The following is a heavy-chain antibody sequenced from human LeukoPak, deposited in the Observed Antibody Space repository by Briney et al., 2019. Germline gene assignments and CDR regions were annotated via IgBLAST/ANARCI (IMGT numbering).Heavy chain of an antibody. CDR2: INHSGST. CDR1: GGSFSGYY. Sequence: TSETLSLTCAVYGGSFSGYYWSWIRQPPGKGLEWIGEINHSGSTNYNPSLKSRVTISVDTSKNQFSLKLSSVTAADTAVYYCARGRFYYDSSGYPAAYFDYWGQGTLVTVSS. J-gene: IGHJ4*02. D-gene: IGHD3-22*01. V-gene: IGHV4-34*01. CDR3: ARGRFYYDSSGYPAAYFDY.